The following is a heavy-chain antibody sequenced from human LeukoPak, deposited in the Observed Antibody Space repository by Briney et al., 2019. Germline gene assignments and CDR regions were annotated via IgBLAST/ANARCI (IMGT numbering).Heavy chain of an antibody. V-gene: IGHV4-59*01. D-gene: IGHD3-10*01. CDR1: GGSISSYY. CDR2: IHYTGST. J-gene: IGHJ5*02. CDR3: ARGGYYGSGNDFRFDP. Sequence: PSETLSLTCTVSGGSISSYYWSWIRQSPGKGLECIGYIHYTGSTNYNPSLKSRVTISVETSKNQFSLKLKSVTAADTAVYYCARGGYYGSGNDFRFDPWGQGTLVTVSS.